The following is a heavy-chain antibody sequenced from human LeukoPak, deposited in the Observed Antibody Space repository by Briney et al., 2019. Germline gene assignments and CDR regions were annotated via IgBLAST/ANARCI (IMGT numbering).Heavy chain of an antibody. V-gene: IGHV3-53*01. CDR3: ARDQDGGSYPWAHYYYGMDV. CDR2: IYSGGST. CDR1: GFTVSSNY. J-gene: IGHJ6*02. Sequence: GGSLRLSCAASGFTVSSNYMSWVRQAPGKGLEWVSVIYSGGSTYYADSVKGRFTIFRDNSKNTLYLQMNSLRAEDTAVYYCARDQDGGSYPWAHYYYGMDVWGQGTTVTDSS. D-gene: IGHD1-26*01.